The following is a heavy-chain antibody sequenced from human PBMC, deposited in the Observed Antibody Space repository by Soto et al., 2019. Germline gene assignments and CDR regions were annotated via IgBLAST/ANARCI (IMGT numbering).Heavy chain of an antibody. D-gene: IGHD1-26*01. CDR1: GFTFSSYS. V-gene: IGHV3-21*01. CDR3: ARHETRLSGYGFEI. Sequence: EVQLLESGGGLVNPGGSLRLSCATSGFTFSSYSMAWVRQAPGKGLEWVSSINPTSRYVFYADSVRGRFTISRDYAENSLHQKMNGLRGENTAVYNCARHETRLSGYGFEIWGRGTLVTVSS. CDR2: INPTSRYV. J-gene: IGHJ3*02.